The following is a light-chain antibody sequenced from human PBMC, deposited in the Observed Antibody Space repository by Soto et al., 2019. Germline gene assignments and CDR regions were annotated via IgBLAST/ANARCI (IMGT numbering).Light chain of an antibody. V-gene: IGKV3-11*01. J-gene: IGKJ1*01. CDR1: QSVRSS. Sequence: EIVLTQSPATLSLSPGERATLSCRATQSVRSSLAWYQQQPGQAPRLLIYDASKRATGIPARFSGSGSGTGFTLTISSLEPKDFAVYYCQQRSNWPGTFGQGTKVEIK. CDR2: DAS. CDR3: QQRSNWPGT.